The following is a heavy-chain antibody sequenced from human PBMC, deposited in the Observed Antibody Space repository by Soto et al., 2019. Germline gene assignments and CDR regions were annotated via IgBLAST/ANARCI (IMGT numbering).Heavy chain of an antibody. V-gene: IGHV3-74*01. Sequence: EVQLVESGGGLVQPGGSLRLSCAASGFTFSSYWMHWVRQAPGKGLVWVSRINSDGSSTSYADSVKGRFTISRDNAKNTLYLQMNSLRAEDTAVYYCARDWPYGLGGTTSDYWGQGTLVTVSS. D-gene: IGHD1-1*01. CDR1: GFTFSSYW. CDR2: INSDGSST. CDR3: ARDWPYGLGGTTSDY. J-gene: IGHJ4*02.